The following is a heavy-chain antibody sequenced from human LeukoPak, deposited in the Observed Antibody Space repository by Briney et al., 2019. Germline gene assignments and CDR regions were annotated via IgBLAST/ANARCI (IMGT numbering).Heavy chain of an antibody. J-gene: IGHJ4*02. CDR1: GFILSDYY. CDR3: AREIVAGTFDY. Sequence: PGGSLRLSCAASGFILSDYYMSWIRQAPGKGLEWVADISSNGDIKSYGDSAGGRFTISRDNFKNSLYLEMNNLRAEDTAVYYCAREIVAGTFDYWGQETLLTVAS. D-gene: IGHD1-14*01. CDR2: ISSNGDIK. V-gene: IGHV3-11*01.